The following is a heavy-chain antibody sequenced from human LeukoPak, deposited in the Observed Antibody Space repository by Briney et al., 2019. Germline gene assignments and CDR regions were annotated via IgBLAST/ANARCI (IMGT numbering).Heavy chain of an antibody. J-gene: IGHJ4*02. Sequence: GGSLRLSCAASGFTFSDYYMSWIRQAPGKGLEWVSYISSSSSYTNYADSVKGRFTISRDNAKNSLHLQMNSLRAEDTAVYYCAKVRIAGKYYFDYWGQGTLVTVSS. D-gene: IGHD6-13*01. CDR3: AKVRIAGKYYFDY. CDR1: GFTFSDYY. V-gene: IGHV3-11*05. CDR2: ISSSSSYT.